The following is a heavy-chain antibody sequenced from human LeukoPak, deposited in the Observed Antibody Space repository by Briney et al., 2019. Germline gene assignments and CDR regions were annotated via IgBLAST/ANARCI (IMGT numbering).Heavy chain of an antibody. Sequence: GGSLRLSCAASGFAFANAWMTWVRQAPGKGLEWLGRIKSKTDGGTIDYAAPVGGRFTISRDDSKSTLYLQMNSLKTEDTAVYYCTTPGGSGQGYFDYWGQGTLVTVSS. CDR3: TTPGGSGQGYFDY. V-gene: IGHV3-15*01. CDR1: GFAFANAW. D-gene: IGHD3-16*01. CDR2: IKSKTDGGTI. J-gene: IGHJ4*02.